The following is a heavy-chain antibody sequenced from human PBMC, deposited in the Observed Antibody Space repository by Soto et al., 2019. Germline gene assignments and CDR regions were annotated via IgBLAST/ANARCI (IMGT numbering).Heavy chain of an antibody. D-gene: IGHD6-19*01. Sequence: QVQLVESGGGVVQPGRSLRLSCAASGFTFSSYAMHWVRQAPGKGLEWVAVISYDGSNKYYADSVKGRFTISRDNSKTLKRQMTSRRAEDTARNYCVRDKAPYSSGWHNRHFDYWGQGTLVTVSS. V-gene: IGHV3-30-3*01. CDR3: VRDKAPYSSGWHNRHFDY. CDR2: ISYDGSNK. CDR1: GFTFSSYA. J-gene: IGHJ4*02.